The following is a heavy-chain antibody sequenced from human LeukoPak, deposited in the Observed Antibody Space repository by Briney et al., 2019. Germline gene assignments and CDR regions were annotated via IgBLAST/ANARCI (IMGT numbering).Heavy chain of an antibody. CDR1: GYTFTSYG. Sequence: ASVKVSCKASGYTFTSYGISWVRQAPGQGLEGMGCISAYYGNTNYAQKLQGRVTMTTDTSTSTAYMELRSLRSDDTAVYYCARHLSGITGYTYGRGIDYWGQGTLLTVSS. D-gene: IGHD5-18*01. CDR2: ISAYYGNT. J-gene: IGHJ4*02. V-gene: IGHV1-18*04. CDR3: ARHLSGITGYTYGRGIDY.